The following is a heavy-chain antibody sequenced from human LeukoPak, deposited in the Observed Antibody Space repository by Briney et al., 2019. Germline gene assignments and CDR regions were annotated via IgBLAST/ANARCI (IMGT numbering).Heavy chain of an antibody. V-gene: IGHV1-69*05. CDR3: ARLDGYEYYFDY. Sequence: ASVKVSCKASGGTFSSYAISWVRQAPGQGLEWMGGIIPIFGTANYAQKFQGRVTITRDTSASTAYMELSSLRSEDMAVYYCARLDGYEYYFDYWGQGTLVTVSS. D-gene: IGHD5-24*01. CDR2: IIPIFGTA. J-gene: IGHJ4*02. CDR1: GGTFSSYA.